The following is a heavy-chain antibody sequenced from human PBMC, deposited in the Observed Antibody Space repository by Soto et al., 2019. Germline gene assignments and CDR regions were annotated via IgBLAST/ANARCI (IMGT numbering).Heavy chain of an antibody. CDR3: ARPSGWYVFDY. D-gene: IGHD6-19*01. J-gene: IGHJ4*02. CDR2: IYYSGST. CDR1: GGSISSSSYY. Sequence: QLQLQESGPGLVKPSETLSLTCTVSGGSISSSSYYWGWIRQPPGKGLEWIGSIYYSGSTYYNPSLKSRVTISVDTSKNQFSLKLSSVTAADTAVYYCARPSGWYVFDYWGQGTLVTVSS. V-gene: IGHV4-39*01.